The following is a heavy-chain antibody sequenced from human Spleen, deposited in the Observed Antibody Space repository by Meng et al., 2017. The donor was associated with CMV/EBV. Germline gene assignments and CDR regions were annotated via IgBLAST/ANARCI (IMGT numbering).Heavy chain of an antibody. CDR3: ARDLVGATGGYYYYYGMDV. CDR1: GFTFSSYW. J-gene: IGHJ6*02. V-gene: IGHV3-74*01. CDR2: INSDGSST. Sequence: GESLKISCAASGFTFSSYWMHWVRQAPGKGLVWVSRINSDGSSTSYADSVKGRFTISRDNAKNTLYLQMNSLRAEDTAVYYCARDLVGATGGYYYYYGMDVWGQGTTVTVSS. D-gene: IGHD1-26*01.